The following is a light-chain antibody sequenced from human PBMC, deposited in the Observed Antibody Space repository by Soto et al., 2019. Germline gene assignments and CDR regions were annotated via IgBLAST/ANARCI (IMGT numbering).Light chain of an antibody. CDR3: CTYAGSYSWV. Sequence: QSALTQSRSVSGSPGQSVNISCTGTSSDVGGYNYVSWYHKHPGKAHKLMIYDVSKRPSGVHDRSSGSKSANTASLNLSGPQAEDEADYSCCTYAGSYSWVFGTGTKFTV. CDR1: SSDVGGYNY. CDR2: DVS. J-gene: IGLJ1*01. V-gene: IGLV2-11*01.